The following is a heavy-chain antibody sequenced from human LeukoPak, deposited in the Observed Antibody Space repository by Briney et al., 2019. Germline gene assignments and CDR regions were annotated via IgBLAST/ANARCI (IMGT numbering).Heavy chain of an antibody. CDR1: GGSVSSGSYY. J-gene: IGHJ4*02. D-gene: IGHD3-10*01. V-gene: IGHV4-61*01. Sequence: PSETLSLTCTVSGGSVSSGSYYWSWIRQPPGKGLEWIGYIYYSGSTNYNPSLKSRVTISVDTSKNQFSLKLSSVTAADTAVYYCARGRELDYYGSGSYYFDYWGQGTLVTVSS. CDR2: IYYSGST. CDR3: ARGRELDYYGSGSYYFDY.